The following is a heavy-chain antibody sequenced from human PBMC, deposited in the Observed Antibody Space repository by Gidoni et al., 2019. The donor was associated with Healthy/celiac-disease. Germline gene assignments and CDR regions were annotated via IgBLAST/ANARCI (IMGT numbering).Heavy chain of an antibody. D-gene: IGHD3-22*01. Sequence: QLLLQVSGPGLVKPSETLSPPCTVSGGSISSSSYYWGWIRQPPGKGLEWIGRIDYSGSTYYNPSLKSRVTISIDTSKNQFSLKLGSVTAADTAVYYCARHRYDNSPYMMDVWGQGTTVTGSS. CDR2: IDYSGST. J-gene: IGHJ6*02. CDR1: GGSISSSSYY. V-gene: IGHV4-39*01. CDR3: ARHRYDNSPYMMDV.